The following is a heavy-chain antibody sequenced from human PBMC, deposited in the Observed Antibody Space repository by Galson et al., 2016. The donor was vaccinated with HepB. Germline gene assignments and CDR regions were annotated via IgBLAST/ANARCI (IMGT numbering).Heavy chain of an antibody. CDR1: GFILTNYW. V-gene: IGHV3-7*01. CDR3: ARVFGADYGGIWYSDL. J-gene: IGHJ2*01. Sequence: SLRLSCAVSGFILTNYWMTWVRQAPGKGLEWVAIIKEDGSEKYYVGSVEGRFTISRDNPKNSVYLQMTSLRAEDTALYYCARVFGADYGGIWYSDLWGRGTLVTVS. CDR2: IKEDGSEK. D-gene: IGHD4-23*01.